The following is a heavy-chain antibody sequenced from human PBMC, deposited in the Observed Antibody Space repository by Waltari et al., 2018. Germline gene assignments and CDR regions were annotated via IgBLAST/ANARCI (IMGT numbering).Heavy chain of an antibody. CDR3: ARGRIRGIVVVVAATARWFDP. J-gene: IGHJ5*02. V-gene: IGHV4-34*01. Sequence: QVQLQQWGAGLLKPSETLSLTCAVYGGSFSGYYWSWIRQPPGKGLGWIGEINHSGSTNYNPSLKSRVTISVDTSKNQFSLKLSSVTAADTAVYYCARGRIRGIVVVVAATARWFDPWGQGTLVTVSS. D-gene: IGHD2-15*01. CDR1: GGSFSGYY. CDR2: INHSGST.